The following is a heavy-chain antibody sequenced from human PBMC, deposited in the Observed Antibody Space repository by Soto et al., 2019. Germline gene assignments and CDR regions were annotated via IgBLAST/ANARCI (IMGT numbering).Heavy chain of an antibody. J-gene: IGHJ6*02. V-gene: IGHV1-2*02. Sequence: QVYLVQSGAEVRSPGASVKVSCTAFGYILTGYSLHWVRQAPGQGLEWMGWFDPNSGATNSAERFHGRVSMTRDTSISAAYLELSSLRSDDTAVYYCARGYGSSPNMELRFGMDVWGQGTTISVSS. CDR2: FDPNSGAT. CDR1: GYILTGYS. CDR3: ARGYGSSPNMELRFGMDV. D-gene: IGHD5-18*01.